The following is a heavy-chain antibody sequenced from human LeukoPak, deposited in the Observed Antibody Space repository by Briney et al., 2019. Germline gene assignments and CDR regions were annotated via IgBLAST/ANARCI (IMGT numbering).Heavy chain of an antibody. CDR3: ARVHDTAMVVYGGIFDY. CDR1: GGSISSSNW. CDR2: IYHSGST. Sequence: PSETLSLTCAVSGGSISSSNWWSWVRQPPGKGLEWIGEIYHSGSTNYNPSLKSRVTISVDTSKNQFSLKLSSVTAADTAVYYCARVHDTAMVVYGGIFDYWGQGTLVTVSS. J-gene: IGHJ4*02. V-gene: IGHV4-4*02. D-gene: IGHD5-18*01.